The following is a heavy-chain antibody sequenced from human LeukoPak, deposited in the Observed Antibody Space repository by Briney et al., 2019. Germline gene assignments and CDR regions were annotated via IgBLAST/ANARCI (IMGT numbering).Heavy chain of an antibody. Sequence: SETLSLTCAVYGGSFSGYYWSWIRQPPGEGLEWIGEINHSGSTNYNPSLKSRVTISVDTSKNQFSLKLSSVTAADTAVYYCARGRRVPAAGTSSFDYWGQGTLVTVSS. V-gene: IGHV4-34*01. CDR1: GGSFSGYY. J-gene: IGHJ4*02. CDR3: ARGRRVPAAGTSSFDY. D-gene: IGHD6-13*01. CDR2: INHSGST.